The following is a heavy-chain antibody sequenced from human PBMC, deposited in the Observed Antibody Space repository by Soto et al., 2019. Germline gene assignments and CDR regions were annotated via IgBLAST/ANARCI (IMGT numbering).Heavy chain of an antibody. V-gene: IGHV3-30*03. D-gene: IGHD3-22*01. CDR2: ISYDGSNK. CDR3: TRRDREASGGNYSAY. CDR1: GFTFSSYG. J-gene: IGHJ4*02. Sequence: GGSRRLSCAASGFTFSSYGMHWVRQAPGKGLEWVAVISYDGSNKYYADSVKGRFTISRDNSKNTLYLQMNSLRAEDTAVYYCTRRDREASGGNYSAYWGQGTLVTV.